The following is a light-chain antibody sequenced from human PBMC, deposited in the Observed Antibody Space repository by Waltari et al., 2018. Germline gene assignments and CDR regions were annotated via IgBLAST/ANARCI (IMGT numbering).Light chain of an antibody. V-gene: IGKV1-12*01. J-gene: IGKJ2*03. CDR3: QQAKSFPFS. CDR1: QRISMF. Sequence: DIQLTQSPPSLSASVGARGTITCRSSQRISMFLNWYQQKPGKAPKLLIYAASRLQSGVPSRFSGSGSGTDFTLTISSLQPEDFATFYCQQAKSFPFSFGQGTNLEI. CDR2: AAS.